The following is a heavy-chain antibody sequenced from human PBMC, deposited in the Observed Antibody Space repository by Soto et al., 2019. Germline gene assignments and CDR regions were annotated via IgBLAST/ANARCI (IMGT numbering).Heavy chain of an antibody. D-gene: IGHD2-2*02. Sequence: PGGSLRLSCAASGFTFSSYAMSWVRQAPGKGLEWVSAISGSGGSTYYADSVKGRFTISRDNSKNTLYLQMNSLRAEDTAVYYCAKPRVVVPAAILNWFDPWGQGTLVTVS. CDR1: GFTFSSYA. CDR2: ISGSGGST. J-gene: IGHJ5*02. CDR3: AKPRVVVPAAILNWFDP. V-gene: IGHV3-23*01.